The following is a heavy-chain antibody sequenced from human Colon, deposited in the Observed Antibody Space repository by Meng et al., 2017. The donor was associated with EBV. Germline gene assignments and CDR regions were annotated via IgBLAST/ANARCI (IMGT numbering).Heavy chain of an antibody. CDR2: QCHADDT. J-gene: IGHJ4*02. V-gene: IGHV4-39*01. CDR3: ARHTFSGNPGGIDS. CDR1: GGPISRPGTC. D-gene: IGHD4-23*01. Sequence: LQLLESGIGRVQPAETLSLPCTFSGGPISRPGTCGGWSRQPPGKGLEWIGSQCHADDTSYNPYLMGRVTISVDTSKNQVSLKLTSVTAADTSIYYCARHTFSGNPGGIDSWGQGILVTVSS.